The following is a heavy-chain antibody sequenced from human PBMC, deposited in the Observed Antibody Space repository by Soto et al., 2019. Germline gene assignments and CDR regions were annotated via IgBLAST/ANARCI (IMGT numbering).Heavy chain of an antibody. D-gene: IGHD2-15*01. J-gene: IGHJ4*02. CDR3: ARISCKGGSCYFDFDH. CDR2: INPSGEHT. CDR1: GYSFKDHY. Sequence: ASVKVSCKASGYSFKDHYMHWVRQAPGRGLEWVGIINPSGEHTNYAQQFRGRVAMTRDTSTSTAYMELRSLRSEDTAVYFCARISCKGGSCYFDFDHWGQGALVTVSS. V-gene: IGHV1-46*02.